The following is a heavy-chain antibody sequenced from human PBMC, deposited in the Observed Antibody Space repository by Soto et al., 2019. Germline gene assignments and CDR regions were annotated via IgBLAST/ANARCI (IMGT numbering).Heavy chain of an antibody. J-gene: IGHJ6*02. CDR1: GADINAYS. CDR3: ARDREAGYNFYYGMDV. Sequence: SETLSLTCSVSGADINAYSWTWIRQPAGKGLEWIGRIYTSASINYNPSLKGRVTLSVDTSTNQVSLRLASVTAADTAIYYCARDREAGYNFYYGMDVWGQGTTVTAP. D-gene: IGHD6-19*01. CDR2: IYTSASI. V-gene: IGHV4-4*07.